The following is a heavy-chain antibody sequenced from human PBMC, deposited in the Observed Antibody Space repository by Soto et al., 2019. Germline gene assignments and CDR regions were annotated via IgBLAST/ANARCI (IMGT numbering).Heavy chain of an antibody. CDR1: GFTFDSYA. CDR3: ARDSRPLATSHYYYGMDV. D-gene: IGHD5-12*01. V-gene: IGHV3-23*01. CDR2: ISSSGGST. J-gene: IGHJ6*02. Sequence: GGSLRLSCAASGFTFDSYAMSWVRQAPGKGLEWVSSISSSGGSTYYADSVRGRFTISRDNSKNTLYLQMNSLRAEDTAVYYCARDSRPLATSHYYYGMDVWAQGTTVTVSS.